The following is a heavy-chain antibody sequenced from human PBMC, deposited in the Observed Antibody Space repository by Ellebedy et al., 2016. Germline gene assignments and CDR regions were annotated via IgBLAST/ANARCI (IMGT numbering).Heavy chain of an antibody. J-gene: IGHJ4*02. CDR1: GGSISSYY. CDR2: IYYSGST. CDR3: ARALTIFGLVDY. V-gene: IGHV4-59*01. D-gene: IGHD3-3*01. Sequence: SETLSLTXTVSGGSISSYYWSWIRQPPGKGLEWIGYIYYSGSTNYNPSLKSRVTISVDTSKNQFSLKLSSVTAADTAVYYCARALTIFGLVDYWGQGTLVTVSS.